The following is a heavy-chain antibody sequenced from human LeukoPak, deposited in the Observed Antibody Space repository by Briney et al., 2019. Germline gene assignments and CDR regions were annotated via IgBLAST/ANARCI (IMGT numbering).Heavy chain of an antibody. Sequence: GSLRLSCAASGFTFSSAWMSWVRQAPGKGLEWIGSIYYRKNTYYNPSLKSRVTISADTSKNQFSLTLGSVSATDTAVYYCASPRGFSYGYFDYWGQGTLVTVSS. CDR1: GFTFSSAW. D-gene: IGHD5-18*01. CDR2: IYYRKNT. CDR3: ASPRGFSYGYFDY. J-gene: IGHJ4*02. V-gene: IGHV4-59*05.